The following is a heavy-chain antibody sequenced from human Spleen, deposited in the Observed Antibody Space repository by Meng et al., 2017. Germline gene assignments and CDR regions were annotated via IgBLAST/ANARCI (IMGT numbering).Heavy chain of an antibody. D-gene: IGHD1-26*01. V-gene: IGHV3-11*04. CDR2: LSRRADTI. CDR3: AREVGATTYPFDI. Sequence: GESLKISCAASGFTFTDYYMSWIRQAPGKGLEWVSTLSRRADTIFYADSVGGRFTISWDTAKNSLYLQLNSLRAEDTAVYYCAREVGATTYPFDIWGQGTMVTVSS. J-gene: IGHJ3*02. CDR1: GFTFTDYY.